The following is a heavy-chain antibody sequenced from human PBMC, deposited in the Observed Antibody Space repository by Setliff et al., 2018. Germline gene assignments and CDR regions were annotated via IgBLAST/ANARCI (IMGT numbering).Heavy chain of an antibody. CDR1: GGSFSGYY. Sequence: SETLSLTCAVYGGSFSGYYWSWIRQPPGKGLEWSGEINHSGSTNYNPSLKSRVTISVDTSKNQFSLKLSSVTAADTAVYYCARFAGSSWVDYWGQGTLVTVSS. D-gene: IGHD6-13*01. CDR3: ARFAGSSWVDY. J-gene: IGHJ4*02. CDR2: INHSGST. V-gene: IGHV4-34*01.